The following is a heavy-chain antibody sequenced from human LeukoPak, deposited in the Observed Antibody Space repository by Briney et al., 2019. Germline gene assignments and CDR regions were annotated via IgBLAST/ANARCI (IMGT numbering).Heavy chain of an antibody. D-gene: IGHD6-19*01. CDR2: ISGSGGST. CDR1: GFTFSSYA. CDR3: AKDSGIAVAGSDAFDI. Sequence: GGSLRLSCAASGFTFSSYAMSWVRQAPGKGLEWVSAISGSGGSTYYADSVKGRFTISRDNSKNTLYLQMNSLRAEDTAVYYCAKDSGIAVAGSDAFDIWGQGTMVTVSS. J-gene: IGHJ3*02. V-gene: IGHV3-23*01.